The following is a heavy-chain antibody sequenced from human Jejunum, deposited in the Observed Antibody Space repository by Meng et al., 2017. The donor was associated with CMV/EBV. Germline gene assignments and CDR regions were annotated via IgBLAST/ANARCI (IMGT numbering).Heavy chain of an antibody. V-gene: IGHV5-51*01. CDR3: ARLYYYYDSSGYYWDYFDF. CDR2: THPGDSDT. CDR1: FTNYG. D-gene: IGHD3-22*01. Sequence: FTNYGIGWLRQMPGKGLEWMRITHPGDSDTRYSPSFYGQVTISADKSVSTAYLQWSSLKASDTAMYYCARLYYYYDSSGYYWDYFDFWGQGTLVTVSS. J-gene: IGHJ4*02.